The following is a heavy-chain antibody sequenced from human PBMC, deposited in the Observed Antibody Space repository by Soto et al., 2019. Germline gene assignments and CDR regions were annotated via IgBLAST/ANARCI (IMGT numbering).Heavy chain of an antibody. CDR3: ARAPGAKSSKPSWFDP. V-gene: IGHV4-34*01. D-gene: IGHD6-6*01. J-gene: IGHJ5*02. Sequence: QVQLRQWGAGLLKPSETLSLTCCVYGGSFSGYYWSWIRQPPGKGLEWIGEINHSGSTNYNPSLKSRVTISVDTSKNQFSLKLSSVTAADTAVYYCARAPGAKSSKPSWFDPWGQGTLVTVSS. CDR1: GGSFSGYY. CDR2: INHSGST.